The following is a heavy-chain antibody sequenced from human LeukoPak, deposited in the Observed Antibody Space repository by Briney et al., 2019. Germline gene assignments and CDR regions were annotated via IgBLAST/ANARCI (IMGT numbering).Heavy chain of an antibody. CDR2: IYYRGST. Sequence: SETLTLTCTVSGGSISSSSYYWSWIRQPPGKGLEWIGYIYYRGSTNYNPSLKSRVTISVDTSKNQFSLKLSSVTAADTAVYYCARADYYDSSGYYLGNAFDIWGQGTMVTVSS. CDR1: GGSISSSSYY. J-gene: IGHJ3*02. D-gene: IGHD3-22*01. V-gene: IGHV4-61*05. CDR3: ARADYYDSSGYYLGNAFDI.